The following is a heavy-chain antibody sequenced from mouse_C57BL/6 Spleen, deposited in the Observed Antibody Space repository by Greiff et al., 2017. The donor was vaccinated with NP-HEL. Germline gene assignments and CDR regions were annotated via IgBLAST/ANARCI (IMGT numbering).Heavy chain of an antibody. CDR2: IYPRSGNT. J-gene: IGHJ3*01. V-gene: IGHV1-81*01. Sequence: QVQLQQSGAELARPGASVKLSCKASGYTFTSYGISWVKQRTGQGLEWIGEIYPRSGNTYYNEKFKGKATLTADKSSSTAYMELRSLTSEDSAVYFCATGDAYWGQGTLVTVSA. CDR1: GYTFTSYG. CDR3: ATGDAY.